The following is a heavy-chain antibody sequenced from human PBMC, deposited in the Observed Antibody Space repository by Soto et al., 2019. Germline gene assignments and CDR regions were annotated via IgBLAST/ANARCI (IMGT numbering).Heavy chain of an antibody. CDR2: ISSSSSTK. D-gene: IGHD2-15*01. CDR3: ARDIDV. J-gene: IGHJ4*02. Sequence: EVLVVESGGGLVQPGGSLRLSFAASGFTFSSYSMNWVRQAPGKGLEWVSYISSSSSTKFYADSVKGRFTISSDSARYSVYLQTRSLRAEDTAVYYCARDIDVGGQGTLVTVSS. V-gene: IGHV3-48*01. CDR1: GFTFSSYS.